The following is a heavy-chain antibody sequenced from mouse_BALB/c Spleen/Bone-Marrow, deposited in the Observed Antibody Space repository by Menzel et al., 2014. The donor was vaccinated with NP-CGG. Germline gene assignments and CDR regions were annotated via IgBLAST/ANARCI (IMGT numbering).Heavy chain of an antibody. CDR1: GFTFNTYA. D-gene: IGHD2-3*01. V-gene: IGHV10-1*02. J-gene: IGHJ1*01. CDR2: IRSKSNNYAT. CDR3: VRQGDGYYNWYFDV. Sequence: EVQGVESGGGLVQPKGSLKLSCAASGFTFNTYAMNWVRQAPGKGLEWVARIRSKSNNYATYYADSVKDRLTSSRNDSQSMLYLQMNNLKTEDTAMYYCVRQGDGYYNWYFDVWGAGTTVTVSS.